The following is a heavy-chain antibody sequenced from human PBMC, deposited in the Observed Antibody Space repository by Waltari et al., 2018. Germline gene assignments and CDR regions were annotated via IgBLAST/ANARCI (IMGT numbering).Heavy chain of an antibody. V-gene: IGHV3-30*18. CDR3: AKDAFGNTYLDH. CDR2: ASFDGSTT. D-gene: IGHD3-10*01. CDR1: GFSLSHFG. Sequence: QVQLVESGVGVVQPGMSLRLSCAASGFSLSHFGMHWVRQAPGKGLEWVALASFDGSTTYYADSVRGRFTISRDNSKNTLYLDINTLRVDDTAIYYCAKDAFGNTYLDHWGQGTLVTVSS. J-gene: IGHJ5*02.